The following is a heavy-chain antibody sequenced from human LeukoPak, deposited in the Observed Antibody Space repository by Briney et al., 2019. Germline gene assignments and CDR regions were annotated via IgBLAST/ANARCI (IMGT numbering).Heavy chain of an antibody. CDR2: ISGGGGST. D-gene: IGHD3-3*01. J-gene: IGHJ6*03. CDR1: GFTFSSYA. V-gene: IGHV3-23*01. Sequence: GGSLRLSCAASGFTFSSYAMSWVRQAPGKGLEWVSAISGGGGSTYYADSVKGRFTISRDNSKNTLYLQMNSLRAEDTAVYYCAKGVLEWLSDYYMDVWGKGTTVTVSS. CDR3: AKGVLEWLSDYYMDV.